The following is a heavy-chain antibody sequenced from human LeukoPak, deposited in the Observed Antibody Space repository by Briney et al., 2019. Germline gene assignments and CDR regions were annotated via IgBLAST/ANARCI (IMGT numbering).Heavy chain of an antibody. Sequence: SETLSLTCAVYGGSFSGYYWSWIRQPPGKGLEWIGEINHSGSTNYNPSLKSRVTISVDTSKNQFSLKLSSVTAADTAVYYCARSIAVAGPVDYWGQGTLVTVSS. CDR2: INHSGST. CDR3: ARSIAVAGPVDY. J-gene: IGHJ4*02. V-gene: IGHV4-34*01. CDR1: GGSFSGYY. D-gene: IGHD6-19*01.